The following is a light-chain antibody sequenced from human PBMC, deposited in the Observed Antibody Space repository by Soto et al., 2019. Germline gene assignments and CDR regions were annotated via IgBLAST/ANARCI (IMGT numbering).Light chain of an antibody. CDR1: SSNIGSNF. J-gene: IGLJ2*01. Sequence: QSVLTQPPSASGTLGQRVTISCSGSSSNIGSNFGYWYQQLPGTAPKLLIYRNDQRPSGVPDRFSGSKSGTSASLAISGLRSEDEADYYCAAWDDSLSGVIFGGGTKVTVL. CDR3: AAWDDSLSGVI. V-gene: IGLV1-47*01. CDR2: RND.